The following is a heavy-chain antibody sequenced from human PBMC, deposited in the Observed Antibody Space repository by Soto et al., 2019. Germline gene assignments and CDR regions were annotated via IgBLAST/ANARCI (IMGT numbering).Heavy chain of an antibody. J-gene: IGHJ4*02. CDR2: ISGSGGST. CDR1: GFTFSSYA. Sequence: GGSLRLSCAASGFTFSSYAMSWVRQAPGKGLEWVSTISGSGGSTYYADSVKGRSTISRDNSKNTLFLQMNSLRAEDTAVYYCAKDQFSIRQVTVFDXWGQGTLVTVSS. CDR3: AKDQFSIRQVTVFDX. V-gene: IGHV3-23*01. D-gene: IGHD6-6*01.